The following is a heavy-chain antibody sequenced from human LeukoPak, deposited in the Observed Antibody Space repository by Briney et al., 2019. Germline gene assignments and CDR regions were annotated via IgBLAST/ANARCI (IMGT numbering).Heavy chain of an antibody. CDR2: IYPGDSDS. CDR1: AYSFTTYW. Sequence: GESLKISCKGSAYSFTTYWIGWVRQMPGKGLEWMGIIYPGDSDSRYSPSFQGQVTISADKSISTAYLQWSSLKASDTAMYYCARLADCSNGVCYRFDYWGHGTLVTVSS. J-gene: IGHJ4*01. V-gene: IGHV5-51*01. CDR3: ARLADCSNGVCYRFDY. D-gene: IGHD2-8*01.